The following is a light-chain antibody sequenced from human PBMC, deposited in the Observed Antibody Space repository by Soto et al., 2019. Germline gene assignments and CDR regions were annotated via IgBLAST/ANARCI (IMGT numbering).Light chain of an antibody. Sequence: QSVLTKAQSGKGIAARWGPILQYKSSSNIGTSSVHWFQQLPGTAPKLLISTTNQRPSGVPERFSGSKSGTSASLAISGLQSEDEADYYCAAWDDSLNGHVFGTGTKVTVL. CDR1: SSNIGTSS. CDR2: TTN. J-gene: IGLJ1*01. CDR3: AAWDDSLNGHV. V-gene: IGLV1-44*01.